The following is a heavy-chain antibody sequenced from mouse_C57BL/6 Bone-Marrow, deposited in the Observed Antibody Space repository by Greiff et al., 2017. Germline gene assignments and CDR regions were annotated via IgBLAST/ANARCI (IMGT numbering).Heavy chain of an antibody. V-gene: IGHV14-2*01. CDR2: IDPEDGET. CDR3: ARGLY. CDR1: GFNFTDYY. J-gene: IGHJ2*01. Sequence: VQLQQSGAELVKPGASVKLSCTASGFNFTDYYMHWVKQRTEQGLEWIGSIDPEDGETTSAQKFSDKATITADTSSNTAYLQLSSLTSEDTAVSYCARGLYWGQGTTLTVSS.